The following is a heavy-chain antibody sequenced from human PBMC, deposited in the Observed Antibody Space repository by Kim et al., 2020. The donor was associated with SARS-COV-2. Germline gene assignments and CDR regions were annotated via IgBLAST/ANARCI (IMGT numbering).Heavy chain of an antibody. CDR3: ARDSDSYGDPGKFYYYYYGMDV. CDR2: IWYDGSNK. Sequence: GGSLRLSCAASGFTFSSYGMHWVRQAPGKGLEWVAVIWYDGSNKYYADSVKGRFTISRDNSKNTLYLQMNSLRAEDTAVYYCARDSDSYGDPGKFYYYYYGMDVWGQGTTVTVSS. J-gene: IGHJ6*02. CDR1: GFTFSSYG. D-gene: IGHD5-18*01. V-gene: IGHV3-33*01.